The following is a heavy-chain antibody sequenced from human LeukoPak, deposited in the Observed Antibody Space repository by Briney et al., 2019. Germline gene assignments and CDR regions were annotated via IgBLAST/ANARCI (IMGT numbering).Heavy chain of an antibody. J-gene: IGHJ6*02. CDR1: GYTFTSYG. D-gene: IGHD3-22*01. V-gene: IGHV1-18*01. CDR2: ISAYNGNT. Sequence: ASVKVSCKASGYTFTSYGISWVRQAPGQGLEWMGWISAYNGNTNYAQKLQGRVTMTTDTSTSTAYMELRSLRSDDTAVYYCARDPGGSSGYSAYYCYGMDVWGQGTTVTVSS. CDR3: ARDPGGSSGYSAYYCYGMDV.